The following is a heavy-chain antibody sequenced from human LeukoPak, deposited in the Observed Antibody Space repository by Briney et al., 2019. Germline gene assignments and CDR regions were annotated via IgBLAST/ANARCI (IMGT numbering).Heavy chain of an antibody. CDR3: ARGATESSGYHPNWFDP. Sequence: SVKVSCKASGGTFSSYAISWVRPAPGQGLEWMGGIIPIFGTANYAQKFQGRVTITADESTSTAYMELSSLRSEDTAVYYCARGATESSGYHPNWFDPWGQGTLVTVSS. D-gene: IGHD3-22*01. CDR1: GGTFSSYA. J-gene: IGHJ5*02. V-gene: IGHV1-69*01. CDR2: IIPIFGTA.